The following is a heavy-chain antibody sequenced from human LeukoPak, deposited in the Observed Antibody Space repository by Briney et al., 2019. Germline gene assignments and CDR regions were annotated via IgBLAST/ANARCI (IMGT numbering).Heavy chain of an antibody. CDR3: ARDRGSQPFIDY. D-gene: IGHD1-26*01. CDR2: MYYRGSP. J-gene: IGHJ4*02. V-gene: IGHV4-59*01. CDR1: GGSISSYY. Sequence: SGTPSLTCTVSGGSISSYYWSWIRQPPGKGLEYIGYMYYRGSPNYNPSLKSRITISVDTSKNQFSLKLSSVTAADTAVYYCARDRGSQPFIDYWGQGTLVTVSS.